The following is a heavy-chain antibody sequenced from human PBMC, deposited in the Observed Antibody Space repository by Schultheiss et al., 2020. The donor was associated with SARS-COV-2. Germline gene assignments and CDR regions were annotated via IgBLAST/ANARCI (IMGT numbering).Heavy chain of an antibody. CDR2: ISGSGGST. D-gene: IGHD3-16*01. CDR1: GFTFSSYW. V-gene: IGHV3-21*01. CDR3: ARGITPYYYMDV. J-gene: IGHJ6*03. Sequence: GGSLRLSCAASGFTFSSYWMSWVRQAPGKGLEWVSAISGSGGSTYYADSVKGRFTISRDNAKNSLYLQMNSLRAEDTAVYYCARGITPYYYMDVWGKGTTVTVSS.